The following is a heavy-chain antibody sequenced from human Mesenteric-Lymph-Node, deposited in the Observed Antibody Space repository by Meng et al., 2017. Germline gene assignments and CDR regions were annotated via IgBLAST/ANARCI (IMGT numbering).Heavy chain of an antibody. V-gene: IGHV3-23*01. CDR2: IDDSGGRT. CDR1: GFAFSNYE. Sequence: GESLKISCAASGFAFSNYEMIWVRQAPGKGLEWVSAIDDSGGRTYYADSVKGRFTISRDNSKNTLYLQMNSLRAEDTAVYYCARDAFDIWGQGTMVTVSS. CDR3: ARDAFDI. J-gene: IGHJ3*02.